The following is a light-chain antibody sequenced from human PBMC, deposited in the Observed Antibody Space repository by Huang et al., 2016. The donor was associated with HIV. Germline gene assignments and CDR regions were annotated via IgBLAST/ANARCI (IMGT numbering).Light chain of an antibody. V-gene: IGKV2D-29*02. CDR3: MESMQSIQGAT. CDR2: EVS. J-gene: IGKJ1*01. CDR1: QSLLHTDGKTY. Sequence: DVMLTQTPLSLSVTPGQPASLSCKSTQSLLHTDGKTYLSWYLQKPGQSPHLLIYEVSNRFSGVPDRFSGNGSGTDFTLKISRMETEDVGVYYCMESMQSIQGATFGQGTKVEIK.